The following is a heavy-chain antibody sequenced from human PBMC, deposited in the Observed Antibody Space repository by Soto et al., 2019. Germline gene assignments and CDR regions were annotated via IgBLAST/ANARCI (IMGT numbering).Heavy chain of an antibody. V-gene: IGHV3-21*01. J-gene: IGHJ3*02. CDR3: ARDSVYCSGGSCYSDAFDI. Sequence: GGSLRLSCAASGFTFSSYSMNWVRQAPGKGLEWVSSISSSSSYIYYADSVKGRFTISRDNAKNSLYLQMNSLRAEDTAVYYCARDSVYCSGGSCYSDAFDIWGQGTMVTVSS. CDR2: ISSSSSYI. D-gene: IGHD2-15*01. CDR1: GFTFSSYS.